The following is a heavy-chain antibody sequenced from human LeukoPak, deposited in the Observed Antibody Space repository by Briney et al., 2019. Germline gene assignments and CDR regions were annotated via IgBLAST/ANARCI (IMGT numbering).Heavy chain of an antibody. V-gene: IGHV4-4*07. CDR1: GGSISSYY. D-gene: IGHD2-2*02. Sequence: PSETLSLTCTVSGGSISSYYWSWIRQPAGKGLEWIGRIYTSGSTNYNPSLKSRVTMSVDTSKNQFSLKLSSVTAADTAVYYCAREGYCSSTSCYTREAELDAFDIWGQGTMVTVSS. CDR3: AREGYCSSTSCYTREAELDAFDI. J-gene: IGHJ3*02. CDR2: IYTSGST.